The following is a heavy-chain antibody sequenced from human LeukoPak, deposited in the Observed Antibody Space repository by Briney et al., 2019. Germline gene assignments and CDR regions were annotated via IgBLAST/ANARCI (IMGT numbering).Heavy chain of an antibody. J-gene: IGHJ4*02. Sequence: SGGSLRLSCAASGFTFSSYWMHWVRQAPGKGLVWVSRINSDGRSTSYAASVKGRFTISRDNAKNTLYLQMNSLRAEDTAVYYCARAPRYSSGWYYDYWGQGTLVTVSS. CDR2: INSDGRST. CDR1: GFTFSSYW. CDR3: ARAPRYSSGWYYDY. D-gene: IGHD6-19*01. V-gene: IGHV3-74*01.